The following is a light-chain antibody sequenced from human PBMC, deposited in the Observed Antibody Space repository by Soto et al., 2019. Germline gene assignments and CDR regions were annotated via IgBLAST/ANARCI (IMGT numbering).Light chain of an antibody. CDR3: QRYGSYSEG. Sequence: DIQMTQSPSTLSVSVGERVTIACRASQTISSWLAWYQQKRGKVPKLLIYKTSTLKTGVPSRFSGSGSGTELPLTIRSRQHDDVASYCSQRYGSYSEGFGHGTKVELK. V-gene: IGKV1-5*03. J-gene: IGKJ1*01. CDR2: KTS. CDR1: QTISSW.